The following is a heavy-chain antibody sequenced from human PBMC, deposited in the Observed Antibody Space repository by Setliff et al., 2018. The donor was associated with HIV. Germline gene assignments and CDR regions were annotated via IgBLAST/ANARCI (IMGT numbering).Heavy chain of an antibody. V-gene: IGHV3-30*02. CDR3: ASKWLLYFDY. CDR2: IRYDESNK. J-gene: IGHJ4*02. D-gene: IGHD6-19*01. CDR1: EFSFSSYG. Sequence: SLKISCAASEFSFSSYGMHWVRQAPGKGLEWVAFIRYDESNKYYADSVKGRFTISRDNSKNTLYLQMNSLRAEDTAVYYCASKWLLYFDYWGQGTLVTVSS.